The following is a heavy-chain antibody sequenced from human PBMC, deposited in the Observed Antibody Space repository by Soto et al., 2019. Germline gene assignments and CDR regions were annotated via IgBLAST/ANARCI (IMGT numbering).Heavy chain of an antibody. CDR3: AREGWSYLLDY. J-gene: IGHJ4*02. CDR1: GFTFSSYA. CDR2: ISYDGSNK. Sequence: QVQLVESGGGVVQPGRSLRLSCAASGFTFSSYAMHWVRQAPGKGLEWVAVISYDGSNKYYADSVKGRFTISRDNSKNPLYLQMNSRRAEDQAVYSGAREGWSYLLDYWGQGNLGTVSS. D-gene: IGHD1-26*01. V-gene: IGHV3-30-3*01.